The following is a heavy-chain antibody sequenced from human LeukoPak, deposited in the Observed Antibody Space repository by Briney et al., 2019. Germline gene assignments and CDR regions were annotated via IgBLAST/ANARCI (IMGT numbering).Heavy chain of an antibody. CDR3: ALVDYGDYEGAFDI. CDR1: GGSLSSSSYY. CDR2: IYYSGST. D-gene: IGHD4-17*01. J-gene: IGHJ3*02. Sequence: SETLSLTCTVSGGSLSSSSYYWGWIRQPPGKGLEWIGSIYYSGSTYYNPSLKSQVTISVDTSKNRFSLKLSSVTAADTAVYYCALVDYGDYEGAFDIWGQGTMVTVSS. V-gene: IGHV4-39*07.